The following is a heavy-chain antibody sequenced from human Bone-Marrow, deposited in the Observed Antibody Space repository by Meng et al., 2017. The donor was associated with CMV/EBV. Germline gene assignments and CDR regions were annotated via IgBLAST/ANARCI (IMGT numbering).Heavy chain of an antibody. J-gene: IGHJ3*02. V-gene: IGHV3-30-3*01. Sequence: AASGFTFITYTIHWVRQAPGKGLEWVAVISYAGTNEYYADSVKGRFTISRDNSKNTLYLQMNSLRTEDTAVYYCARESSRSIIAFDIWGQGTMVTVSS. D-gene: IGHD5-12*01. CDR3: ARESSRSIIAFDI. CDR2: ISYAGTNE. CDR1: GFTFITYT.